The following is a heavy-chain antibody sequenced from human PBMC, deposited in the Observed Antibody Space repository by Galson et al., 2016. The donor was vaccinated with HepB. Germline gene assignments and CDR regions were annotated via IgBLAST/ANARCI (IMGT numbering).Heavy chain of an antibody. CDR2: IWYDGRHK. D-gene: IGHD6-13*01. J-gene: IGHJ4*02. Sequence: SLRLSCAASGFTFSSYGMHWVRQAPGKGLEWVAVIWYDGRHKYYADSVKVRFTISRDNSKNTLYLQMNSLNAADTAGYYFAREGGSWHPLDYWGQGTLVTVSS. CDR1: GFTFSSYG. V-gene: IGHV3-33*01. CDR3: AREGGSWHPLDY.